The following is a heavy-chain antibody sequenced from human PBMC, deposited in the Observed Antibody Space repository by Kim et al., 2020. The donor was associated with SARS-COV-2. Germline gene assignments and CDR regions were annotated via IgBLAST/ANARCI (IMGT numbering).Heavy chain of an antibody. CDR3: ASSSVDYDYIWGSYRLNWFDP. CDR1: GYTFTSYA. J-gene: IGHJ5*02. V-gene: IGHV1-3*01. D-gene: IGHD3-16*02. Sequence: ASVKVSCKASGYTFTSYAMHWVRQAPGQRLEWMGWINAGNGNTKYSQKFQGRVTITRDTSASTAYMELSSLRSEDTAVYYCASSSVDYDYIWGSYRLNWFDPGGQGTLVTVSS. CDR2: INAGNGNT.